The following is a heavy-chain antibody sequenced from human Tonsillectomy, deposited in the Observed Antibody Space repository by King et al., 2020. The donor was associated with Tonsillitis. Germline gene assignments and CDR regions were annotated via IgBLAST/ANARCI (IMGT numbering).Heavy chain of an antibody. Sequence: VQLVESGGGLVQPGRSLRLSCTASGFTFGDYAMSWVRQAPGKGLEWVGFIRSKAYGGTTEYAASVKGRFTISRDDSKSIAYLQMNSLKTEDTAVYYCTRDWADSNCWAYYYYGKDGWGQGTTVTVSS. CDR1: GFTFGDYA. CDR2: IRSKAYGGTT. CDR3: TRDWADSNCWAYYYYGKDG. J-gene: IGHJ6*02. D-gene: IGHD6-19*01. V-gene: IGHV3-49*04.